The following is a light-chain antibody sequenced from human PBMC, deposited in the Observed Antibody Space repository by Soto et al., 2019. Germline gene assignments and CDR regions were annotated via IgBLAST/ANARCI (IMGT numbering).Light chain of an antibody. CDR1: QSVSSSY. CDR3: QQYGSSPLT. V-gene: IGKV3-20*01. CDR2: GAS. J-gene: IGKJ4*01. Sequence: EIVLTPSPGTLSLSPGERATLSFRASQSVSSSYLAWYQQKPGQAPRLLIYGASSRAIGSPDRFSGSGSGTDFTLTISRLEPEDFTVYYCQQYGSSPLTFGGGTKVDI.